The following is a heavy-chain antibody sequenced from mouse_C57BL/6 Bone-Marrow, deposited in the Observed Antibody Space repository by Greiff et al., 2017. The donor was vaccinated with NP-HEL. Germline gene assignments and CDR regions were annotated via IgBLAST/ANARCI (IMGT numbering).Heavy chain of an antibody. J-gene: IGHJ4*01. CDR2: ISSGGDYI. CDR1: GFTFSSYA. CDR3: TRDEDLSNAMDY. V-gene: IGHV5-9-1*02. Sequence: EVMLVESGEGLVKPGGSLKLSCAASGFTFSSYAMSWVRQTPEKRLEWVAYISSGGDYIYYADTVKGRFTISRDNARNTLYLLMSSLKSEDTAMYYCTRDEDLSNAMDYWGQGTSVTVSS. D-gene: IGHD6-2*01.